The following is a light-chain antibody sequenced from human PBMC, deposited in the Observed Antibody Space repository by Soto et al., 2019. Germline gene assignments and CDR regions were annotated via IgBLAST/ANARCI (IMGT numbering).Light chain of an antibody. Sequence: DIHLTQSPSIPSAPVGDRVTLTCRASQDVSDFLAWYQHAPGKAPNLLIYGGYTLQSGVPSRFSGSGSGTEFSLTITGLQPEDFATYYCQYLNGVPTITFGQGTRLEIK. CDR3: QYLNGVPTIT. J-gene: IGKJ5*01. CDR1: QDVSDF. V-gene: IGKV1-9*01. CDR2: GGY.